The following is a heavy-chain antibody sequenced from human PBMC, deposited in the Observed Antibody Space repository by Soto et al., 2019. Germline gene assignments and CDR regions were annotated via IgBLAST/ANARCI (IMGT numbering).Heavy chain of an antibody. D-gene: IGHD3-22*01. J-gene: IGHJ3*02. CDR3: ATGQNSNERSGSDGIDI. CDR2: ISYDGSNK. CDR1: GFTFSSYA. Sequence: PGGSLRLSCAASGFTFSSYAMHWVRQAPGKGLEWVAVISYDGSNKYYADSVKGRFTITRDNSKSTLYMQMNSLRAEDTAVYYCATGQNSNERSGSDGIDIWGQGTMVTVSS. V-gene: IGHV3-30-3*01.